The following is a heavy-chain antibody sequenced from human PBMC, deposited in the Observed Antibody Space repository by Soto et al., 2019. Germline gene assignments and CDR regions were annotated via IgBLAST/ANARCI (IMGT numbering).Heavy chain of an antibody. CDR2: INAGNGNT. D-gene: IGHD6-13*01. CDR3: ARSPYSSSWYRPMQNYGMDV. J-gene: IGHJ6*02. V-gene: IGHV1-3*01. Sequence: GASVKVSCKASGYTFTSYAMHWVRQAPGQRLEWMGWINAGNGNTKYSQKFQGRVTITRDNSKNTLYLQMNSLRAEDTAVYYCARSPYSSSWYRPMQNYGMDVWGQGTTVTVSS. CDR1: GYTFTSYA.